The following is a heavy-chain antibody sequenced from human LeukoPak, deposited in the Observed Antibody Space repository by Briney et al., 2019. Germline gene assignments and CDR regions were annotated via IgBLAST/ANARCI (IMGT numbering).Heavy chain of an antibody. CDR1: GGTFSSYA. D-gene: IGHD5-18*01. CDR3: ARGGYSYGTIDY. CDR2: INPNSGGT. J-gene: IGHJ4*02. V-gene: IGHV1-2*02. Sequence: GSSVTVSCKASGGTFSSYAMNWVRQAPGQGLEWMGWINPNSGGTNYAQKFQGRVTITRDTSASTAYMELSSLRSEDMAVYYCARGGYSYGTIDYWGQGTLVTVSS.